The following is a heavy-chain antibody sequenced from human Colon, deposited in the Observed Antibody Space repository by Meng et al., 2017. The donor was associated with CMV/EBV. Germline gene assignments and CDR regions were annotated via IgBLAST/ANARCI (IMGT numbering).Heavy chain of an antibody. J-gene: IGHJ4*02. CDR1: GYTFIKYQ. V-gene: IGHV1-46*01. D-gene: IGHD3-22*01. Sequence: ASGYTFIKYQMHWVRQAPGQGLEWMGIINPSGGITNYAQKFQGRVTLTRDTSTNTVYMELSSLRSEDTAVYYCARSNEETSVYRAPDYWGQGSLVTVSS. CDR2: INPSGGIT. CDR3: ARSNEETSVYRAPDY.